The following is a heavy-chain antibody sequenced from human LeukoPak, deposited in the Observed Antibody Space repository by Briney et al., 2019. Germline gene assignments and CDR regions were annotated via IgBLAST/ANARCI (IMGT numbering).Heavy chain of an antibody. V-gene: IGHV3-53*01. J-gene: IGHJ4*02. D-gene: IGHD3-22*01. CDR3: ASTPTYYYDSSGYYIDY. Sequence: GGSLRLSCAASGFTVSSNYMSWVRQAPGKGLEWVSVIYSGGSTYYADSVKGRFTISRDNSKNTLHLQMNSLRAEDTAVYYCASTPTYYYDSSGYYIDYWGQGTLVTVSS. CDR1: GFTVSSNY. CDR2: IYSGGST.